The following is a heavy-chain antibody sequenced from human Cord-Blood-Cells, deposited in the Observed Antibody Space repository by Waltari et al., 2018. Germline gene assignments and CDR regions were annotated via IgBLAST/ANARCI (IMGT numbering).Heavy chain of an antibody. D-gene: IGHD6-6*01. V-gene: IGHV4-34*01. J-gene: IGHJ4*02. Sequence: QVQLQQWGAGLLKSSETLSLPCAVHGGFFSGYYWSWIRQPPGKGLEWLGEINHSGSTHYNPSLKSRVTISVDTSKNQFSMKLSSVTAADTAVYYCARGERAAPDYWGQGTLVTVSS. CDR3: ARGERAAPDY. CDR1: GGFFSGYY. CDR2: INHSGST.